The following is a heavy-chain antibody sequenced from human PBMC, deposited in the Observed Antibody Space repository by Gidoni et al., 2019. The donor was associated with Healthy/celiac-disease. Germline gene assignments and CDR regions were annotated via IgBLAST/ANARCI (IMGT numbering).Heavy chain of an antibody. J-gene: IGHJ4*02. CDR3: ARSEDSSGWSTPYDY. D-gene: IGHD6-19*01. Sequence: EVQLVQSGAEVKKPGESLRISCKGSGYSFTSYWISWVRQMPGKGLEWMGRIDPSDSYTNYSPSFQGHVTISADKSISTAYLQWSSLKASDTAMYYCARSEDSSGWSTPYDYWGQGTLVTVSS. V-gene: IGHV5-10-1*03. CDR1: GYSFTSYW. CDR2: IDPSDSYT.